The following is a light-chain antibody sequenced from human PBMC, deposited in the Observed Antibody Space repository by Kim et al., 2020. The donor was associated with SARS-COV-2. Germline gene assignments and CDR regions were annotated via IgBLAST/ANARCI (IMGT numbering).Light chain of an antibody. J-gene: IGKJ1*01. CDR3: KQYETVSRS. CDR1: QSISTW. Sequence: DIQMTQSPSTLSASVGDRVTITCRASQSISTWLAWYQQKPGKAPNLLISKASSLESGVPSRFSGSGSGTEFTLTISSLQPDDFATYYIKQYETVSRSFGQGTKVDIK. CDR2: KAS. V-gene: IGKV1-5*03.